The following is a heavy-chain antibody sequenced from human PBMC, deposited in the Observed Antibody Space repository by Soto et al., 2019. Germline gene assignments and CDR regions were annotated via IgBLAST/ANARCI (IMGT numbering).Heavy chain of an antibody. V-gene: IGHV3-74*01. CDR2: INTDGSDT. Sequence: PGGSLRLSCEASGFTFSVYWMHWVRQPPGKGLVWVSRINTDGSDTRYADSVKGRFTISRDNAENTLYLQINSLRADDTAVYYCARGDDSSGWYNYFDYWGQGTLVTVSS. J-gene: IGHJ4*02. CDR1: GFTFSVYW. D-gene: IGHD6-19*01. CDR3: ARGDDSSGWYNYFDY.